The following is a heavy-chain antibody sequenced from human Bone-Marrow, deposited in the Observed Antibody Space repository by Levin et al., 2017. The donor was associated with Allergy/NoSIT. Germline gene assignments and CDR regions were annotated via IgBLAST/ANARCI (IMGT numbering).Heavy chain of an antibody. CDR1: GGTFSTYA. CDR2: IIPIFGSA. J-gene: IGHJ3*02. Sequence: GGSLRLSCKASGGTFSTYAVSWVRQAPGQGLEWMGRIIPIFGSANYAQKFQGRVTITAHEPTTTAYLELSSLRSEDTAVYFCARRTGAVDDAFDIWGQGTMVTVSS. CDR3: ARRTGAVDDAFDI. D-gene: IGHD2-15*01. V-gene: IGHV1-69*15.